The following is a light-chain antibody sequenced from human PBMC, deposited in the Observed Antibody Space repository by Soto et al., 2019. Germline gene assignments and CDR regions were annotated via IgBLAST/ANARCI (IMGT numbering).Light chain of an antibody. CDR2: DAS. Sequence: VQMTQSTSSLSATVGYRVTITCRASQDIINYLNWYQQKPGKAPKLLIYDASNLETGVPSRFSGSGSGTDFTFTISSLQPEDIATYYCQQYRNLVALTFGGGTKVDIK. J-gene: IGKJ4*01. V-gene: IGKV1-33*01. CDR3: QQYRNLVALT. CDR1: QDIINY.